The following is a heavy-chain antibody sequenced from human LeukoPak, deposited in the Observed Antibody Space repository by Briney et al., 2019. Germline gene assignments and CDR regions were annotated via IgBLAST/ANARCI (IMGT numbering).Heavy chain of an antibody. CDR3: AKVMLATFDY. Sequence: SGGSLRLSCAASGFTFSSYGMHWVRQAPGKGLEWVAFIRYDGSNKYYADSVKGRFTISRDNSKNTLYLQMNSLRAEDTAVYYCAKVMLATFDYWGQGDLVTVSS. CDR2: IRYDGSNK. CDR1: GFTFSSYG. D-gene: IGHD5-24*01. V-gene: IGHV3-30*02. J-gene: IGHJ4*02.